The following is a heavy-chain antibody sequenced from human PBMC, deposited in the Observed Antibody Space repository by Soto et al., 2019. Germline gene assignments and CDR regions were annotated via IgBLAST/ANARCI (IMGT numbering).Heavy chain of an antibody. V-gene: IGHV1-18*01. CDR2: ISGRSGDP. D-gene: IGHD2-15*01. CDR3: ARDGGLGTEKLHSRVDV. CDR1: GYPFNKFS. Sequence: QVQLVQSGGEVKKPGASVRVSCQASGYPFNKFSIPCVRQAPGHGLEWLGRISGRSGDPSCAPPVRDRITIATDTSNITSYMELRSLSSDDRAVYYWARDGGLGTEKLHSRVDVWGQGTKVTVAS. J-gene: IGHJ6*02.